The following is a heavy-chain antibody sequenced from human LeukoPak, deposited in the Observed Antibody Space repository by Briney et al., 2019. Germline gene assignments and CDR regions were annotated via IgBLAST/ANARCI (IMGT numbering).Heavy chain of an antibody. V-gene: IGHV3-23*01. CDR2: ITGTGGNT. CDR3: AKEGLVPATALYYFDY. J-gene: IGHJ4*02. CDR1: GFTFNSYA. D-gene: IGHD2-2*01. Sequence: PGGSLRLSCAASGFTFNSYAMTWVRQAPGQGLEWVSAITGTGGNTYYAESVKGRFTISRDNSKNTLYLQTNSLRAEDTAVYYCAKEGLVPATALYYFDYWGQGTLVTVSS.